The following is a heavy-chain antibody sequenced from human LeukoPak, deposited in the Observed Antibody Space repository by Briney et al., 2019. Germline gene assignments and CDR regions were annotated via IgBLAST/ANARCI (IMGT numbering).Heavy chain of an antibody. V-gene: IGHV3-9*01. Sequence: PGGSLRLSCTASGFTFKDYAMYWVRQAPGKGLEWVSGVSWNSGTTDYADSVKGRFTVSRDNAKDSLYLQMNSLRPEDTAWYYCARDGRNWGFDYYYGMDVWGQGTTVTVSS. CDR3: ARDGRNWGFDYYYGMDV. D-gene: IGHD7-27*01. CDR1: GFTFKDYA. J-gene: IGHJ6*02. CDR2: VSWNSGTT.